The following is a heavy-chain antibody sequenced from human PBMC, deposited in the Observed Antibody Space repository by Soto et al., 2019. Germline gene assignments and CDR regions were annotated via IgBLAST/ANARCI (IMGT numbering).Heavy chain of an antibody. CDR1: GGSISSYY. J-gene: IGHJ5*02. CDR2: IYTSGST. V-gene: IGHV4-4*07. D-gene: IGHD3-22*01. Sequence: QVQLQESGPGLVKPSETLSLTCTVSGGSISSYYWSWIRQPAGKGLEWIGRIYTSGSTNYNPSLKSRVTMSVDTSKNQFSLKLSSVTAADTAVYYCASGGDSSGYYYGLGFDPWGQGTLVTVSS. CDR3: ASGGDSSGYYYGLGFDP.